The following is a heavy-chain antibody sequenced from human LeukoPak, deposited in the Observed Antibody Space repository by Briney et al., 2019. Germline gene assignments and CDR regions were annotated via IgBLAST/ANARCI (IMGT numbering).Heavy chain of an antibody. CDR2: IYTSGST. J-gene: IGHJ6*03. Sequence: PSETLSLTCTVSGGSTSSYYWSWIRQPPGKGLEWIGYIYTSGSTNYNPSLKSRVTISVDTSKNQFSLKLSSVTAADTAVYYCATQGRAARYYYYYMDVWGKGTTVTVSS. CDR1: GGSTSSYY. V-gene: IGHV4-4*09. CDR3: ATQGRAARYYYYYMDV. D-gene: IGHD6-6*01.